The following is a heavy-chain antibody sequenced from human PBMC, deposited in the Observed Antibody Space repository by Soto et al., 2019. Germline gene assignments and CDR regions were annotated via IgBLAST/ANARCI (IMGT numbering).Heavy chain of an antibody. V-gene: IGHV4-39*01. CDR2: ISFSGST. J-gene: IGHJ4*02. CDR3: APHAKRDYIFY. CDR1: GGSISSNIYY. Sequence: SETLSLTCAVSGGSISSNIYYFFCIRQPPGKGLEWIGSISFSGSTYYNPSLKSRVTISVDTSKNQFSLNLNSVTAADTAVYYCAPHAKRDYIFYWGQGTLVTVSS.